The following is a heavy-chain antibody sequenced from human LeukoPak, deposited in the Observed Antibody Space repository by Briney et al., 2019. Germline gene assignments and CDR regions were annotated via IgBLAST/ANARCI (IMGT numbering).Heavy chain of an antibody. CDR3: AREWGYLDY. D-gene: IGHD3-16*01. CDR2: MYYSGST. J-gene: IGHJ4*02. Sequence: TSETLSLTCTVSGGSISGYHWSWIRQPPGKGLEWIGYMYYSGSTNYNPSLKSRVTISVDTSKNQFSLKLSSVTAADTAVYYCAREWGYLDYWGQGSLVTVSS. V-gene: IGHV4-59*12. CDR1: GGSISGYH.